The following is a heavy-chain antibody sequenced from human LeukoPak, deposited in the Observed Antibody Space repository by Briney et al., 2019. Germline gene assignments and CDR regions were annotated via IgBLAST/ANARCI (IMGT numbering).Heavy chain of an antibody. CDR3: ARAVEYYDYVWGSYRPRAGYYFDY. D-gene: IGHD3-16*02. Sequence: SETLSLTCTVSGGSISSSSYYWGWIRQPPGKGLEWIGSIYYSGSTYYNPSLKCRVTISVDTSKNQFSLKLSSVTAADTAVYYCARAVEYYDYVWGSYRPRAGYYFDYWGQGTLVTVSS. CDR2: IYYSGST. CDR1: GGSISSSSYY. J-gene: IGHJ4*02. V-gene: IGHV4-39*07.